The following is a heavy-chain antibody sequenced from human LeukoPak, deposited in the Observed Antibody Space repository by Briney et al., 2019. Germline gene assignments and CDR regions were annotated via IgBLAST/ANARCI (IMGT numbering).Heavy chain of an antibody. V-gene: IGHV1-2*02. CDR1: GYTFTGYY. CDR2: INPNSGGT. D-gene: IGHD2-2*01. Sequence: ASVKVSCKASGYTFTGYYMHWVRQAPGQGLEWMGWINPNSGGTNYAQKFQGRVTMTRDTPISTAYMELSSLRSEDTAVYYCARGWVPAAMRTGRTKYYFDYWGQGTLVTVSS. CDR3: ARGWVPAAMRTGRTKYYFDY. J-gene: IGHJ4*02.